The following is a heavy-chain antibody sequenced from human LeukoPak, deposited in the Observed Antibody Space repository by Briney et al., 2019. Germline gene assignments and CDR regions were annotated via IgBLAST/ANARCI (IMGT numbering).Heavy chain of an antibody. Sequence: GGSLRLSCIASGFTYSNYWMSWVRQAPGKGLEWVANIKQDGSEKYYVDSVKGRFTISRDNAENSLYLQMNSLRAEDTAVYYCARGVGGADYWGQGTLVTVSS. D-gene: IGHD2-21*01. V-gene: IGHV3-7*01. J-gene: IGHJ4*02. CDR1: GFTYSNYW. CDR3: ARGVGGADY. CDR2: IKQDGSEK.